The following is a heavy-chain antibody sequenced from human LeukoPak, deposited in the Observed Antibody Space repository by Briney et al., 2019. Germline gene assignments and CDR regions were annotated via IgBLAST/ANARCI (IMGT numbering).Heavy chain of an antibody. CDR2: ISYDGSNK. D-gene: IGHD5-12*01. CDR1: GFTFSSYG. Sequence: GGSLRLSCVASGFTFSSYGMHWVRQAPGKGLEWVAFISYDGSNKYYADSVKGRFTISRDNSKNTLYLQMNSPRAEDTAVYYCAKEEMATIMLAYWGQGTLVTVSS. V-gene: IGHV3-30*18. CDR3: AKEEMATIMLAY. J-gene: IGHJ4*02.